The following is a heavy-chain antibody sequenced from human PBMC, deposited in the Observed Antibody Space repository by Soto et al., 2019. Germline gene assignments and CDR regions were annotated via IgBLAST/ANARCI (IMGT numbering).Heavy chain of an antibody. CDR2: ISGSGGST. V-gene: IGHV3-23*01. Sequence: GGSLRLSCAASGFTFSSYWMSWVRQAPGKGLEWVSDISGSGGSTYYADSVKGRFTISRDNSKNTLYLQMNSLRAEDTAVYYCAKGNPSTTAFDIWGQGTMVTVSS. J-gene: IGHJ3*02. D-gene: IGHD5-12*01. CDR1: GFTFSSYW. CDR3: AKGNPSTTAFDI.